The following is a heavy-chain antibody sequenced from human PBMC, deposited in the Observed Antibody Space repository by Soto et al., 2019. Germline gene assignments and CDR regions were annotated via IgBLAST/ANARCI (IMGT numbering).Heavy chain of an antibody. CDR1: GYTFTSYY. D-gene: IGHD5-12*01. CDR2: INPSGGST. CDR3: ARDLRAVATGWHWFDP. V-gene: IGHV1-46*01. J-gene: IGHJ5*02. Sequence: QVQLVQSGAEVKKPGASVKVSCKASGYTFTSYYMHWVRQAPGQGLEWMGIINPSGGSTSYAEKFKGRVIMTRDTSTSTVYMELSSLRSEDTAVYYCARDLRAVATGWHWFDPWGQGTLVTVSS.